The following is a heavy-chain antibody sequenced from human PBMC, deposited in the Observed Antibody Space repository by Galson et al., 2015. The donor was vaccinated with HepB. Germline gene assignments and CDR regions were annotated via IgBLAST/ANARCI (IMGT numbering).Heavy chain of an antibody. CDR2: LYDGGST. D-gene: IGHD2-8*01. CDR3: ARNGASYFYSMDV. J-gene: IGHJ6*02. Sequence: SLRLSCAASGFTVSSHYMSWVRQAPGKGLEWVSVLYDGGSTYYADSVKGRFTISRDNSKNTLHLQMDSLRAEDTAVYYCARNGASYFYSMDVWGQGTTVAVSS. V-gene: IGHV3-53*05. CDR1: GFTVSSHY.